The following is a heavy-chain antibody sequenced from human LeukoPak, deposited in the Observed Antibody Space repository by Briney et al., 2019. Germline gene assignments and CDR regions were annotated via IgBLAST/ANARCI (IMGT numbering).Heavy chain of an antibody. CDR2: ISSSGSTI. V-gene: IGHV3-11*01. Sequence: GGSLRLSCAASGFTFSDYYMSWIRQAPGKGLEWVSYISSSGSTIYYADSVKGRFTISRDNATNSLYLQMNSLRAEGTAVYYCARVLGRDGSWHFDYWGQGTLVTVSS. CDR3: ARVLGRDGSWHFDY. J-gene: IGHJ4*02. D-gene: IGHD6-13*01. CDR1: GFTFSDYY.